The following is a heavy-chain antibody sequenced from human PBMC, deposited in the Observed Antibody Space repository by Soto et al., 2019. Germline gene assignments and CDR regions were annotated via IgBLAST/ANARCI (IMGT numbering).Heavy chain of an antibody. Sequence: GGSLRLSCVASGFTFDDYAMHWVRQGPGKGLEWVSGLSWNSATIGYADSVKGRFNISRDNAKNSLYLQVSRLRPEDTAIYYCAKGDRLKSARAWFDLWGQGTLVTVSS. CDR2: LSWNSATI. CDR1: GFTFDDYA. D-gene: IGHD2-21*01. CDR3: AKGDRLKSARAWFDL. V-gene: IGHV3-9*01. J-gene: IGHJ5*02.